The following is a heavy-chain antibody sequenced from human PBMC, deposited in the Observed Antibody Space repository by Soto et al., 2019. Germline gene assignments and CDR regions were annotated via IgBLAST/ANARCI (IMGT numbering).Heavy chain of an antibody. CDR2: ISGDSSNI. Sequence: PGGPLRLSCAASGFTFSSCSLHWVRQAPGKGLEWVSYISGDSSNIYYADSVKGRFTISRDNAKNSLFLQMNSLRDEDAAVYYCARALGDILIKWFDPWGQGTLVTVSS. CDR3: ARALGDILIKWFDP. D-gene: IGHD3-9*01. CDR1: GFTFSSCS. J-gene: IGHJ5*02. V-gene: IGHV3-48*02.